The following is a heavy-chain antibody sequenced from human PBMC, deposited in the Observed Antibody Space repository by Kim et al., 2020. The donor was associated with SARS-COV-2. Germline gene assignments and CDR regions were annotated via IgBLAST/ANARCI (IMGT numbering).Heavy chain of an antibody. Sequence: SETLSLTCTVSGGSISSYYWSWIRQPPGKGLEWIGYIYYSGSTNYNPSLKSRVTISVDTSKNQFSLKLSSVTAADTAVYYCARVNSISYGMDVWGQGTTVTVSS. CDR3: ARVNSISYGMDV. CDR2: IYYSGST. CDR1: GGSISSYY. J-gene: IGHJ6*02. D-gene: IGHD2-2*01. V-gene: IGHV4-59*01.